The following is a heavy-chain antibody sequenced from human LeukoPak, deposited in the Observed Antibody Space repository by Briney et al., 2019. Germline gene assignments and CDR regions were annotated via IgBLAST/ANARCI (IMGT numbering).Heavy chain of an antibody. V-gene: IGHV3-11*01. Sequence: GGSLTLSCAASGFTFSDYYVNWIRQAPGTGQERVSYISSSGSTIYYADSVKGRLTISRDNAKNSLYLQMNSLRAEDTAVYYCAGEWGLWEAFDIWGQGTMVTVSS. CDR1: GFTFSDYY. CDR2: ISSSGSTI. CDR3: AGEWGLWEAFDI. D-gene: IGHD3-16*01. J-gene: IGHJ3*02.